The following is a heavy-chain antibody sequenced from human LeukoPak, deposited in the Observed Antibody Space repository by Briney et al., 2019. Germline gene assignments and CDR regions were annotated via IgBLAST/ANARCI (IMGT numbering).Heavy chain of an antibody. Sequence: PGGYLRLSCVASGFTFSSYEMNWVRQAPGKGLEWLSYISSSGSTIYNADSVKGRFTISRDNATNSLYLQMNSLRAEDTAVYYCARDHCTSTSCYFAYWGQGTLVTVSS. J-gene: IGHJ4*02. CDR1: GFTFSSYE. D-gene: IGHD2-2*01. CDR3: ARDHCTSTSCYFAY. CDR2: ISSSGSTI. V-gene: IGHV3-48*03.